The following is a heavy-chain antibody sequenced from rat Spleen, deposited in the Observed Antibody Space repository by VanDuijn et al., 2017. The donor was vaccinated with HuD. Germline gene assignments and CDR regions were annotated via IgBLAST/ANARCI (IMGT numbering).Heavy chain of an antibody. J-gene: IGHJ3*01. Sequence: EVQLQESGPGLVKPSQTLSLTCSVTGYSITSNFWGWIRKFPENKMEWMGYIGYSGSTGYNPSLKSRISLTRDTSKNQFFLQVNSVTTEDTATYYCARSEGTHYYLPFADWGQGTLVTVSS. CDR2: IGYSGST. CDR3: ARSEGTHYYLPFAD. V-gene: IGHV3-1*01. CDR1: GYSITSNF. D-gene: IGHD1-12*02.